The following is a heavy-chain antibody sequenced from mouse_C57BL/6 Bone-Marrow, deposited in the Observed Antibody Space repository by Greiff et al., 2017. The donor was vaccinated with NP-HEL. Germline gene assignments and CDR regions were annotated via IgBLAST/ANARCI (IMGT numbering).Heavy chain of an antibody. Sequence: VQLQQSGPELVKPGASVKISCKASGYTFTDYYMNWVKQSHGKSLEWIGDINPNNGGTSYNQKFKGKATLTVDKSSSTAYMELRSLTSEDSAVYYCARSYSYYGSSPDYWGQGTTLTVSS. J-gene: IGHJ2*01. CDR1: GYTFTDYY. D-gene: IGHD1-1*01. CDR3: ARSYSYYGSSPDY. CDR2: INPNNGGT. V-gene: IGHV1-26*01.